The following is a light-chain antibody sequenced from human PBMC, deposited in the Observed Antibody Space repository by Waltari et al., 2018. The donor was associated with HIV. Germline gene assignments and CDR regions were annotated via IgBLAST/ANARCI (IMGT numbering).Light chain of an antibody. Sequence: DIVMTQSPDSLAVSLGERATMNCKSSQSLLYSSNNKNYLAWYQQKPGQPPKLLLYWASTRESGVPDRFSGSGSATDFTLTISSLQAEDVAVYYCQQYSSTPVTFGQGTKLEIK. CDR2: WAS. J-gene: IGKJ2*01. V-gene: IGKV4-1*01. CDR1: QSLLYSSNNKNY. CDR3: QQYSSTPVT.